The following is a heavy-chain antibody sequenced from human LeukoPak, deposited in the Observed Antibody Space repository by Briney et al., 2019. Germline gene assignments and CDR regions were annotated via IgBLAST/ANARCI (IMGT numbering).Heavy chain of an antibody. V-gene: IGHV1-46*01. Sequence: GASVKVSCKASGYTFTSHFMHWVRQAPGQGLEWMGIINPRGGSTSYTQKFQGRVTMTRDTSISTAYMELSRLRSDDTAVYYCARDPGLDMITFGGVHTNWFDPWGQGTLVTVSS. CDR1: GYTFTSHF. CDR3: ARDPGLDMITFGGVHTNWFDP. J-gene: IGHJ5*02. D-gene: IGHD3-16*01. CDR2: INPRGGST.